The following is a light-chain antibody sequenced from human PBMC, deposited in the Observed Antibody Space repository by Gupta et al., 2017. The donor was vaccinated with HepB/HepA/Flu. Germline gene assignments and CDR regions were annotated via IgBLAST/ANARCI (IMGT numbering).Light chain of an antibody. CDR3: SSYTSSSIVT. V-gene: IGLV2-18*02. J-gene: IGLJ2*01. CDR1: SDDVGSYNR. CDR2: EVS. Sequence: QSALTQPPAVSGSPGQSVTISCTGISDDVGSYNRVSWYQQSPGTCHKLMIFEVSNRPAGVPYRFSGSNSGNTAFLTISGLQEEDDADYYCSSYTSSSIVTFGGGTKLTVL.